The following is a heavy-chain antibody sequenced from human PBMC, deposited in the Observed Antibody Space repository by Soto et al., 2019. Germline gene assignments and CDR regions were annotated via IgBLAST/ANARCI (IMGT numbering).Heavy chain of an antibody. V-gene: IGHV1-8*01. J-gene: IGHJ4*02. CDR2: MNPNTGDT. CDR3: ARVDGYIFDY. CDR1: GYTFISYD. D-gene: IGHD5-12*01. Sequence: QVQLVQSGAEVKKPGASVKVSCKASGYTFISYDINWVRQATGQGLEWMGWMNPNTGDTGYAQKFQGRVTMTRNTSINTANLELSSLRSDDTAVYFCARVDGYIFDYWGQGTVVTVSS.